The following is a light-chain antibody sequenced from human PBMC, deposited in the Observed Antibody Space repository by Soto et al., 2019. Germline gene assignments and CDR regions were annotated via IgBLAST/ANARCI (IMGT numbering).Light chain of an antibody. J-gene: IGLJ3*02. CDR3: CSYTSGPTLM. CDR1: SSDVGGYNY. V-gene: IGLV2-14*03. Sequence: SALTQPASVSGSPGQSINISCTGTSSDVGGYNYVSWYQQHPGKVPKLLIYDVSHRPSGVSDRFSGSKSGNTASLTISGLQADDVAHYYCCSYTSGPTLMFGGGTKLTVL. CDR2: DVS.